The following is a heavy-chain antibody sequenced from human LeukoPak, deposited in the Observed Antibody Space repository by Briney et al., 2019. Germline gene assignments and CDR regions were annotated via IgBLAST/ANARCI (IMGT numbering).Heavy chain of an antibody. D-gene: IGHD3-22*01. CDR2: INPSSGGT. V-gene: IGHV1-2*02. J-gene: IGHJ4*02. CDR3: ARGAHYHDSSEGYDY. CDR1: GYTFTVYY. Sequence: ASMKVSCKASGYTFTVYYMHWVRQAPGQGLEWMGWINPSSGGTNYAQKFQGRVTMTRDTSISTAYMEVSRLRSDDTAVYYCARGAHYHDSSEGYDYWGQGTLVTVSS.